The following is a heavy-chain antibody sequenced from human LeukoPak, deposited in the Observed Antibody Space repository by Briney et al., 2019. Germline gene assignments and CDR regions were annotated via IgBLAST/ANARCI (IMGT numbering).Heavy chain of an antibody. J-gene: IGHJ6*02. D-gene: IGHD2-15*01. CDR2: ISGSGGST. Sequence: PGGSLRLSCAASGFTFSSYAMSWVRQAPGKGLEWVSAISGSGGSTYYADSVKGRFTISRDNSKNTLYLQMNSLRAEDTAVYYCAKGTGSFRLDYYYGMDVWGQGTTVTVSS. CDR1: GFTFSSYA. V-gene: IGHV3-23*01. CDR3: AKGTGSFRLDYYYGMDV.